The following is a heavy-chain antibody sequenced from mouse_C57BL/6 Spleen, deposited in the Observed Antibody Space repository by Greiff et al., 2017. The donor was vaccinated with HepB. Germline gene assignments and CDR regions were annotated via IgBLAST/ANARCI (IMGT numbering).Heavy chain of an antibody. V-gene: IGHV5-16*01. CDR1: GFTFSDYY. CDR2: INYDGSST. CDR3: ARDRSDGYFDY. Sequence: DVRLVESEGGLVQPGSSMKLSCTASGFTFSDYYMAWVRQVPEKGLEWVANINYDGSSTYYLDSLKSRFIISRDNAKNILYLQMSSLKSEDTATYYCARDRSDGYFDYWGQGTTLTVSS. J-gene: IGHJ2*01.